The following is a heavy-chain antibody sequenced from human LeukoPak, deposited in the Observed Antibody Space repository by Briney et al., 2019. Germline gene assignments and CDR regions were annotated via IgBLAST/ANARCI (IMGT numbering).Heavy chain of an antibody. CDR3: AKAIDCSSTSCYRSDSYYYYYYMDV. D-gene: IGHD2-2*01. CDR1: GFTFSSYS. Sequence: GGSLRLSCAASGFTFSSYSMNWVRQAPGKGLEWVSSISSSSSYIYYADSVKGRFTISRDNAKNTLYLQMNSLRAEDTAVYYCAKAIDCSSTSCYRSDSYYYYYYMDVWGKGTTVTVSS. J-gene: IGHJ6*03. V-gene: IGHV3-21*04. CDR2: ISSSSSYI.